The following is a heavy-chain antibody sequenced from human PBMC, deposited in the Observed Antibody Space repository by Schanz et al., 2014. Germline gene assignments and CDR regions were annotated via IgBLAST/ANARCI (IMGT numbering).Heavy chain of an antibody. J-gene: IGHJ4*02. CDR2: FDAHDGRA. Sequence: EVQLLESGGGLVQPGGSLRLSCEASGFSFGNYGMSWVRQAPGKGLEWVSGFDAHDGRAYYADSAKGRFTISRDNSKSTLYLQMNSLRAEDTAVYFCAKIERNEDWGQGTLXTVSS. D-gene: IGHD1-1*01. CDR1: GFSFGNYG. V-gene: IGHV3-23*01. CDR3: AKIERNED.